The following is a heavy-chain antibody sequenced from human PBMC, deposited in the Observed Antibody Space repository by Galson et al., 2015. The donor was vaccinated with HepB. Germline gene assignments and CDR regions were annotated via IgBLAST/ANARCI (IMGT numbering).Heavy chain of an antibody. CDR2: VSSGSTGR. Sequence: SLRLSCAASGLSFVSYSMNWVRQAPGKGLEWVAYVSSGSTGRYYADSVKGRFTTSRDNAKNSLYLHMASLRPEDTAVYYCAKNPSSCDYYSMDVWGQRTTVTVSS. V-gene: IGHV3-48*01. J-gene: IGHJ6*02. CDR3: AKNPSSCDYYSMDV. CDR1: GLSFVSYS.